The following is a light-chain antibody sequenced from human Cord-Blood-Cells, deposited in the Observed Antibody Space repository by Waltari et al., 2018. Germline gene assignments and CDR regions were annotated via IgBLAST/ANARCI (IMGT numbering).Light chain of an antibody. CDR2: YAS. Sequence: EIVLTQSPATLSLSPGERATFSCRASQSVSSYLDRYKQKPAQAPRLLIYYASNRATGIPARFSGSGSGTDFTLTISSLEPEDFAVYYCQQRSNWPPWTFGQGTKVEIK. V-gene: IGKV3-11*01. J-gene: IGKJ1*01. CDR1: QSVSSY. CDR3: QQRSNWPPWT.